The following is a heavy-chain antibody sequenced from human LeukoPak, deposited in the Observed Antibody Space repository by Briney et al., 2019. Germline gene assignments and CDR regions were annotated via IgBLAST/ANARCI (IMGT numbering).Heavy chain of an antibody. CDR3: ARDSLWFGELLPFDY. Sequence: GGSLRLSCEASGFTFSSYQMNWVRQAPGKGLEWIAYISSSGDTIYYADSVKGRFTISRDNAKNSLYLQMNSLRAEDTAVYYCARDSLWFGELLPFDYWGQGTLVTVSS. J-gene: IGHJ4*02. CDR2: ISSSGDTI. CDR1: GFTFSSYQ. D-gene: IGHD3-10*01. V-gene: IGHV3-48*03.